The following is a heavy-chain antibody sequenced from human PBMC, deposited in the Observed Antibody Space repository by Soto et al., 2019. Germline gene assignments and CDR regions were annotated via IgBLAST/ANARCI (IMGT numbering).Heavy chain of an antibody. J-gene: IGHJ6*02. V-gene: IGHV3-9*01. CDR2: ISWNSGSI. CDR1: GFTFDDYA. D-gene: IGHD6-6*01. Sequence: LRLSCAASGFTFDDYAMHWVRQAPGKGLEWVSGISWNSGSIGYADSVKGRFTISRDNAKNSLYLQMNSLRAEDTALYYCAKASSIAARGYYYGMDVWGQGTTVTVSS. CDR3: AKASSIAARGYYYGMDV.